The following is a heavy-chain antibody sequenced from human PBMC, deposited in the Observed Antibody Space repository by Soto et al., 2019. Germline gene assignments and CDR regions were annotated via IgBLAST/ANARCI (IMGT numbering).Heavy chain of an antibody. V-gene: IGHV3-66*01. Sequence: EVQLVESGGGLVQRGGSLRLSFAASGFTVSNNSMSWVGQAPGKGLEWVSVIYDGGSTYYAESVKDRFTISRDNSKNTLYLQMNSLRAEDTAVYYCARGHYGSPPGYFDYWGQGTLVTVSS. CDR2: IYDGGST. CDR1: GFTVSNNS. J-gene: IGHJ4*02. CDR3: ARGHYGSPPGYFDY. D-gene: IGHD3-10*01.